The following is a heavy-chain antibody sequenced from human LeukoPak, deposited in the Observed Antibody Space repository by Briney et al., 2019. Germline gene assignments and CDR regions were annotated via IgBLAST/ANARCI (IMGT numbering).Heavy chain of an antibody. Sequence: ASVKVSCKASGYTFTSYDINWVRQATGQGLEWMGWMNPNSGNTGYAQKFQGRVTMTRNTSISTAYMELSSLGSEDTAVYYCTREREWLRLLDYWGQGTLVTVSS. CDR2: MNPNSGNT. D-gene: IGHD5-12*01. CDR3: TREREWLRLLDY. CDR1: GYTFTSYD. V-gene: IGHV1-8*01. J-gene: IGHJ4*02.